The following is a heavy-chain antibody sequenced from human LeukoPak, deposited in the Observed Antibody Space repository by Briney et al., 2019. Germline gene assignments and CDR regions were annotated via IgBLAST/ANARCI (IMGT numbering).Heavy chain of an antibody. CDR3: ARSKWKLLGGDYHYYMDV. V-gene: IGHV5-51*01. J-gene: IGHJ6*03. CDR2: IYPDDSDT. CDR1: GYSFTSYW. Sequence: GESLKISCKGSGYSFTSYWIGWVRQMPGKGLEWMGIIYPDDSDTRYSPSFQGQVTISVDRSISTAYLQWSSLKASDTAMYYCARSKWKLLGGDYHYYMDVWGKGTTVTISS. D-gene: IGHD1-26*01.